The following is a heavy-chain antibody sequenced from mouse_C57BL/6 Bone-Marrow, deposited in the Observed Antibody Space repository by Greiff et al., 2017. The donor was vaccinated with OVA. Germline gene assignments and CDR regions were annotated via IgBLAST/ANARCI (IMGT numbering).Heavy chain of an antibody. J-gene: IGHJ3*01. CDR1: GFSFNTYA. CDR3: EGDDYDGPFAD. D-gene: IGHD2-4*01. V-gene: IGHV10-1*01. Sequence: EVQGVESGGGLVQPKGSLKLSCAASGFSFNTYAMNWVRQAPGKGLEWVARIRSKSNNYATYYGDSVKDRFTISRDDSESMLYLQMNNFKTADTDKYYCEGDDYDGPFADWGKGTLVTVSA. CDR2: IRSKSNNYAT.